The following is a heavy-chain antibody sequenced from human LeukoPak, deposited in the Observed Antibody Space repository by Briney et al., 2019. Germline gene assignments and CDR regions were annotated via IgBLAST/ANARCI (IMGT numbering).Heavy chain of an antibody. Sequence: ASVKVSCKASGYTFTSYYMHWVRQAPGQGLEWRGIINPSAGSTRYAQKFQGRVTMTTDTSTSTAYMELSSLRSEDTAVYYCAREGGIAAADEGWFDPWGQGTLVTVSS. D-gene: IGHD6-13*01. CDR1: GYTFTSYY. V-gene: IGHV1-46*01. CDR3: AREGGIAAADEGWFDP. J-gene: IGHJ5*02. CDR2: INPSAGST.